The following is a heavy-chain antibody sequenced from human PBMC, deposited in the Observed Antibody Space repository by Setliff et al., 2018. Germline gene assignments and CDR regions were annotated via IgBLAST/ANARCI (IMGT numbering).Heavy chain of an antibody. CDR2: FHTGGST. J-gene: IGHJ5*02. CDR1: GDSISSGSYY. Sequence: PSETLSLTCTVSGDSISSGSYYWTWIRQPAGKGLEWIGHFHTGGSTNYNPSLKSRVTISVDTSKNQFSLKLSSVTAADTATYYCARGGPTLTISRVLVVSSFDPWGQGSRVTVSS. V-gene: IGHV4-61*09. CDR3: ARGGPTLTISRVLVVSSFDP. D-gene: IGHD3-3*01.